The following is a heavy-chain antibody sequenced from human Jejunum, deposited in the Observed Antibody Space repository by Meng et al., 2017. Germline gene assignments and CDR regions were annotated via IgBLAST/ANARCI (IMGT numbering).Heavy chain of an antibody. D-gene: IGHD6-13*01. CDR3: ARGGPSSWYLDD. Sequence: SETLSLTCNVSGDSISGYYWSWIRQPPGKGLEWIAHIYHTGITNYNPSLKSRITIPVDKSKTRFSLKATYVTAADTAVYYCARGGPSSWYLDDWGQGSLVTVSS. J-gene: IGHJ4*02. CDR1: GDSISGYY. V-gene: IGHV4-59*01. CDR2: IYHTGIT.